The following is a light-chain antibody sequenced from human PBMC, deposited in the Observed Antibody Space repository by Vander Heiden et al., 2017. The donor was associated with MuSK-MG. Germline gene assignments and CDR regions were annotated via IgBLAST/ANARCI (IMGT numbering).Light chain of an antibody. V-gene: IGKV3-11*01. CDR3: QQRHNWPLT. CDR2: DAS. CDR1: QSVYNY. J-gene: IGKJ3*01. Sequence: DIVLTQSPATLSLSPGERATPSCRASQSVYNYLAWYQQKPGQAPRLLIYDASNRATGIPARFSGSGSGTDFALTISSLEPEDFAVYYCQQRHNWPLTFGHGTRVDIK.